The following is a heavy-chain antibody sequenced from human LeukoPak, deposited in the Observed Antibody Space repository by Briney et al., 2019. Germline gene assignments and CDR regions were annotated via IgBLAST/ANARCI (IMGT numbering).Heavy chain of an antibody. CDR2: ISGSGSST. Sequence: PGGSLRLSCAASGFTFSSYAMSWVRQAPGKGLEWVSVISGSGSSTYYADSVKGRFTISRDNSKNTLYLQMDSLRAEDTAVYYCAKSGCSSISCYTWHWGQGTLVTVSS. CDR1: GFTFSSYA. CDR3: AKSGCSSISCYTWH. V-gene: IGHV3-23*01. D-gene: IGHD2-2*02. J-gene: IGHJ4*02.